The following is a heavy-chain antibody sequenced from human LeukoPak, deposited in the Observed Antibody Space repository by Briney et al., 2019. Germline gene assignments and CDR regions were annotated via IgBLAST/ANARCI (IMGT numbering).Heavy chain of an antibody. Sequence: SQALSLTCAVSGGSISSGGYSWSWIRQPPGKGLEWIGYIYHSGSTYYNPSLKSRVTISVDRSKNQFSLKLSSVTAADAAVYYCARTSIAARRANAFDIWGQGTMVTVSS. CDR3: ARTSIAARRANAFDI. J-gene: IGHJ3*02. V-gene: IGHV4-30-2*01. CDR1: GGSISSGGYS. CDR2: IYHSGST. D-gene: IGHD6-6*01.